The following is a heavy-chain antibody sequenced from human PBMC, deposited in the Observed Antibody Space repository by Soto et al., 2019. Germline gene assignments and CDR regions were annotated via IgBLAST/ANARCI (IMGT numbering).Heavy chain of an antibody. D-gene: IGHD6-13*01. V-gene: IGHV1-69*01. CDR3: ARASIHGSSWYFWFDP. J-gene: IGHJ5*01. CDR2: IIPMFGTT. CDR1: GGTFSRYA. Sequence: QVQLVQSGAEVRKPGSSVKVSCKASGGTFSRYAINWVRQAPGQGLEWMGGIIPMFGTTNYAQKFKGRVTITADEPTSTVYMELNTLRSEDAAVYYCARASIHGSSWYFWFDPWVQGTLVTVSS.